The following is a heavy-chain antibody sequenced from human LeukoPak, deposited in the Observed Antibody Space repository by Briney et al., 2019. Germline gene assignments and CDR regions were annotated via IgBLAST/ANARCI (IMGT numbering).Heavy chain of an antibody. D-gene: IGHD3-16*02. V-gene: IGHV1-18*01. J-gene: IGHJ4*02. CDR1: GYTFTSYG. CDR3: ARKRFMITFGGVIAYFDY. CDR2: ISAYNGNT. Sequence: GASMKVSCKASGYTFTSYGISWVRQAPGQGLEWMGWISAYNGNTNYAQKLQGRVTMTTDTSTSTAYMELRSLRSDDTAVYYCARKRFMITFGGVIAYFDYWGQGTLVTVSS.